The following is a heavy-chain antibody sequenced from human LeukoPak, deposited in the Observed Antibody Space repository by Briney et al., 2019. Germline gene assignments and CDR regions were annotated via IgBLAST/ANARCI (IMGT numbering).Heavy chain of an antibody. D-gene: IGHD3-22*01. CDR2: ISGSGGST. Sequence: GGSLRLSCAASLFTFSSYAMSWVRQAPGKGLEWVSAISGSGGSTYYADSVKGRFTLSRDNSKNTLYVQMNSLRAGDGDVYDCAKSCMVVVVIGPYFDYWGQGTLVRVSS. CDR1: LFTFSSYA. J-gene: IGHJ4*02. V-gene: IGHV3-23*01. CDR3: AKSCMVVVVIGPYFDY.